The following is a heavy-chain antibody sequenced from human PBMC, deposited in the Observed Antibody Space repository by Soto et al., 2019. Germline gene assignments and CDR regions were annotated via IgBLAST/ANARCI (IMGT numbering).Heavy chain of an antibody. CDR1: GYTFTSYD. CDR3: AGEMTPRGMDV. Sequence: QVQLVQSGAEVKKPGASVKDSCKASGYTFTSYDINWVRQATGKGLEWMGWMNPNSGNTGYAQKFQGRVTMTRNTSISTAYMELSSLRSEDTAVYYSAGEMTPRGMDVWGQGTTVSVSS. CDR2: MNPNSGNT. V-gene: IGHV1-8*02. J-gene: IGHJ6*02.